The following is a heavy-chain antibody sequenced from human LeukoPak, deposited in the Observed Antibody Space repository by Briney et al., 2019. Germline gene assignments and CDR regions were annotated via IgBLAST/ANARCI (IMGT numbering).Heavy chain of an antibody. CDR3: ARDADTSSRYSRFDF. CDR2: IKQDGSDK. D-gene: IGHD3-22*01. J-gene: IGHJ4*02. CDR1: GFTFSSYW. V-gene: IGHV3-7*01. Sequence: PGGSLRLSCAASGFTFSSYWMSWVRQAPGKGLEWVANIKQDGSDKYYVDSVEGRFTISRDNAKNSLYLQMDSLRAEDTAVYYCARDADTSSRYSRFDFWGQGTLVTVSS.